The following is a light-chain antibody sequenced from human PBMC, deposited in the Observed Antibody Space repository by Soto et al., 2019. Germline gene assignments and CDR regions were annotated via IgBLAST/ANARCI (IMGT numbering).Light chain of an antibody. J-gene: IGLJ3*02. CDR1: SSNIGAGYD. Sequence: QSVLTQPPSVCGAPGQRVTISCTGSSSNIGAGYDVHWYQQLPGTAPKLLMYGNSNRPSGVTDRFSGSKSGTSASLAITGLQAEDEADDYCHSYDSSLSGWVFGGGTKLTVL. V-gene: IGLV1-40*01. CDR2: GNS. CDR3: HSYDSSLSGWV.